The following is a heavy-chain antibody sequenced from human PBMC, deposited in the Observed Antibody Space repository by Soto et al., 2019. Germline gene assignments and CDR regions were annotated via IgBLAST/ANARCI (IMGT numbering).Heavy chain of an antibody. CDR2: ISWNSGSI. J-gene: IGHJ4*02. CDR1: GFTFDDYA. D-gene: IGHD3-10*01. CDR3: AKDVYYGSGHYFDY. Sequence: PGGSLRLSCAASGFTFDDYAMHWVRQAPGKGLEWVSGISWNSGSIGYADSVKGRFTISRDNAKNSLYLQMNSLRAEDTALYYCAKDVYYGSGHYFDYWGQGTLVTVSS. V-gene: IGHV3-9*01.